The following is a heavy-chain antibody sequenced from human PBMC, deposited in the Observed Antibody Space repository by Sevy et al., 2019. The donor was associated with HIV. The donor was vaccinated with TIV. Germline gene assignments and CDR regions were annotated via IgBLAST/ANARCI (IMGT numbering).Heavy chain of an antibody. Sequence: GGSLRLSCAASGFVFSNYAMSWVRQAPGQGLEWVSALSGSGHNTYYADSVRGRFTISRDNVKDTVYVQMNSLRAEDTAVYYCAIMSSEYYPHYPYYFDFWGQGTLVTVSP. D-gene: IGHD3-22*01. J-gene: IGHJ4*02. CDR3: AIMSSEYYPHYPYYFDF. V-gene: IGHV3-23*01. CDR1: GFVFSNYA. CDR2: LSGSGHNT.